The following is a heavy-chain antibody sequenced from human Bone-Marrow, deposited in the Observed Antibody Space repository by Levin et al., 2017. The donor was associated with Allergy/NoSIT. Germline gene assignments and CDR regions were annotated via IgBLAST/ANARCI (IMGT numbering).Heavy chain of an antibody. V-gene: IGHV4-59*01. CDR2: IYYSGYT. CDR1: GASISSYY. D-gene: IGHD3-9*01. CDR3: ARDDNILTDYFYGMDI. J-gene: IGHJ6*02. Sequence: PSETLSLTCTVSGASISSYYWSWIRQPPGKGLEWIGFIYYSGYTNYNPSLKSRVTISVDTSKNQVSLRLSSVTASDTAVYYCARDDNILTDYFYGMDIWGQGTRVTVSS.